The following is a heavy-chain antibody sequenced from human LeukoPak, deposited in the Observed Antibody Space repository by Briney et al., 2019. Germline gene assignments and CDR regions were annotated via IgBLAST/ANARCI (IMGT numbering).Heavy chain of an antibody. V-gene: IGHV3-23*01. D-gene: IGHD2-21*02. J-gene: IGHJ4*02. CDR3: AKSYCGGDCG. CDR2: ITGNGVYT. Sequence: GGSLRLSCAVSGLPFGSYGITWVRQAPGKGLEWVAGITGNGVYTYYADSVKGRFTISRDNSKSTLSLQMNSLRAEDAAVYYCAKSYCGGDCGWGPGTQVTVSS. CDR1: GLPFGSYG.